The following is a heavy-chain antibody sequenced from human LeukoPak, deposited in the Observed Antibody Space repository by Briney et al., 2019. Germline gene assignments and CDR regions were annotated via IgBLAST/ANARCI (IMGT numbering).Heavy chain of an antibody. CDR2: INHFGST. CDR1: GGSFIGYY. D-gene: IGHD1-26*01. CDR3: ARDGRYYYAFDI. J-gene: IGHJ3*02. V-gene: IGHV4-34*01. Sequence: SETLSLTCAVYGGSFIGYYWSWIRQPPGKGLEWIGEINHFGSTNYNPSLKSRVTISVDTSKNQFSLKLSSLTAADTAVYYCARDGRYYYAFDIWGQGTMVTVSS.